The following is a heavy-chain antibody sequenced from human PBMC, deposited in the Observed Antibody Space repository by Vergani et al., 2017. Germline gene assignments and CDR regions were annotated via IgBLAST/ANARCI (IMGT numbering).Heavy chain of an antibody. CDR2: MSYDGNKS. J-gene: IGHJ4*02. V-gene: IGHV3-30*18. CDR1: GFTFRSYA. D-gene: IGHD5-12*01. CDR3: AKDWGFAPDSTGVARGLIDY. Sequence: QVQLVESGGGVVQPGTSMRLSCAASGFTFRSYAMHWVRQAPGKGLEWVAVMSYDGNKSSYADSVKGRFTVSRDSSKRTQYLQMNSLRAEDTAVYYCAKDWGFAPDSTGVARGLIDYWGQGTLVIVSS.